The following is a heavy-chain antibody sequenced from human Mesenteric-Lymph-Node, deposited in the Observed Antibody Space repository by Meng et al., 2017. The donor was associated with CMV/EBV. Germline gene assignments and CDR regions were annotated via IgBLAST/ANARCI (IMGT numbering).Heavy chain of an antibody. CDR1: GYTFTSYY. CDR2: INPSGGST. CDR3: ARGVHYGGNSGWGYYYGMDV. Sequence: ASVKVSCKASGYTFTSYYMHWVRQAPGQGLEWMGIINPSGGSTSYAQKFQGRVTMTRDTSTSTVYMELSSLRSEDTAVYYCARGVHYGGNSGWGYYYGMDVWGQGTTVTVSS. V-gene: IGHV1-46*01. D-gene: IGHD4-23*01. J-gene: IGHJ6*02.